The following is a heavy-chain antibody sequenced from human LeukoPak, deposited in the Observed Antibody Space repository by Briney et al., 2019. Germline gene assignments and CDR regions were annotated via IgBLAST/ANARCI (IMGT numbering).Heavy chain of an antibody. Sequence: SETLSLTCAVYGESLNGHYWSWIRQPPGKGLEWIGESSDSGGTKFNPSLKSRVTISADTSKNQFSLKLSSVTAADTAVYYCARRGIAAMGYWGQGTLVTVSS. V-gene: IGHV4-34*01. J-gene: IGHJ4*02. D-gene: IGHD6-13*01. CDR2: SSDSGGT. CDR3: ARRGIAAMGY. CDR1: GESLNGHY.